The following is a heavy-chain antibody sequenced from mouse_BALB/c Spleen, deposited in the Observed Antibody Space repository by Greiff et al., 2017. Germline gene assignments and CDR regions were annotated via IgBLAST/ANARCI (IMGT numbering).Heavy chain of an antibody. J-gene: IGHJ4*01. CDR2: ISSGGGNT. V-gene: IGHV5-9*03. Sequence: EVQLVESGGGLVKPGGSLKLSCAASGFTFSSYTMSWVRQTPEKRLEWVATISSGGGNTYYPDSVKGRFTISRDNAKNNLYLQMSSLRSEDTALYYCARSHDGYFYYYAMDYWGQGTSVTVSS. D-gene: IGHD2-3*01. CDR3: ARSHDGYFYYYAMDY. CDR1: GFTFSSYT.